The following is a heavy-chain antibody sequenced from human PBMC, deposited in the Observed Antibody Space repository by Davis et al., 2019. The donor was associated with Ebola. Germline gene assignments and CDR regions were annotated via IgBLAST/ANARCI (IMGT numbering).Heavy chain of an antibody. CDR1: GFTFSNYA. D-gene: IGHD1-26*01. V-gene: IGHV3-30*03. J-gene: IGHJ4*02. CDR2: ISYDGSNK. CDR3: ARDTWYSGDDNGGD. Sequence: GESLKISCEASGFTFSNYAMSWVRQAPGKGLEWVAVISYDGSNKYYADSVKGRFTVSRDNSRNILYLQMNSLRAEDTAVYYCARDTWYSGDDNGGDWGQGTLVTVSS.